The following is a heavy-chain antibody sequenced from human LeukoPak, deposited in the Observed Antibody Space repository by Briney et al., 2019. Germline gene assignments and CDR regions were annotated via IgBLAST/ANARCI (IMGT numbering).Heavy chain of an antibody. CDR1: GFTVSSNY. J-gene: IGHJ5*02. D-gene: IGHD1-26*01. Sequence: GGSLRLSCAASGFTVSSNYMSWVRQAPGKGLEWVSVIYSGGSTYYADSVKGRFTISRDNSKNTLYLQMNSLRAEDTAVYYCARRVGATSTGKNWFDPWGQGTLVTVSS. CDR2: IYSGGST. V-gene: IGHV3-53*01. CDR3: ARRVGATSTGKNWFDP.